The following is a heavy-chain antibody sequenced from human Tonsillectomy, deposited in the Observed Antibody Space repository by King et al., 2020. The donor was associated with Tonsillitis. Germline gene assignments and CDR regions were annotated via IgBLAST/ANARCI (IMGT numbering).Heavy chain of an antibody. CDR1: GGSISSSSYY. J-gene: IGHJ3*02. D-gene: IGHD6-19*01. CDR3: ASQAASGWYADDAFDI. Sequence: QVQLQESGPGLVKPSETLSLTCTVSGGSISSSSYYWGWIRQPPGKGLEWIGSIYYSGSTYYNPSLKSRVTISVDTSKNQFSLKLSSVTAADTAVYYCASQAASGWYADDAFDIWGQGKMVTVSS. V-gene: IGHV4-39*01. CDR2: IYYSGST.